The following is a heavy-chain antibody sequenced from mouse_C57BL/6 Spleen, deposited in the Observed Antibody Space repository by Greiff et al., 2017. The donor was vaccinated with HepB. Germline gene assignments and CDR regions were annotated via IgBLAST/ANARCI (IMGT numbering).Heavy chain of an antibody. CDR2: IWWDDDK. CDR3: ARMVYYYGSSYGFGY. Sequence: QVTLKESGPGLLQPSQSLSLTCSFSGFSLSTFGMGVGWIRQPSGKGLEWLAHIWWDDDKYYNPALKSRLTIAKDTSKSQVFLRIANVDTADTATYYCARMVYYYGSSYGFGYWGQGTTLTVAS. D-gene: IGHD1-1*01. V-gene: IGHV8-8*01. CDR1: GFSLSTFGMG. J-gene: IGHJ2*01.